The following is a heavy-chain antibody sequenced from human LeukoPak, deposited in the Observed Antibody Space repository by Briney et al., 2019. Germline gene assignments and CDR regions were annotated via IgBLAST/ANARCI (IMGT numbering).Heavy chain of an antibody. CDR2: INPNSGGT. V-gene: IGHV1-2*02. D-gene: IGHD6-6*01. J-gene: IGHJ3*02. CDR3: AREFRQVRGFDI. Sequence: GASVKVSCKASGYTFTSYGISWVRQAPGQGLEWMGWINPNSGGTNYAQKFQGRVTMTRDTSISTAYMELRSLRSDDTAVYYCAREFRQVRGFDIWGQGTMVTVSS. CDR1: GYTFTSYG.